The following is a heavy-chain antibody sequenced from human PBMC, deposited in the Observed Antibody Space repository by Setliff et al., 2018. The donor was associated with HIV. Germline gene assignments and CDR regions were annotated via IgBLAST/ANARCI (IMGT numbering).Heavy chain of an antibody. D-gene: IGHD3-10*01. CDR3: ARMVRGLILRGYHYHADV. Sequence: SQTLSLTCAVYGGSFDNYFWTWIRQSPERGLEWIGEITHSEGTTYSPYLKSRLTISLDTSKNQISLKLTSVTAADTAVYYCARMVRGLILRGYHYHADVWGKGTTVTVSS. J-gene: IGHJ6*04. CDR1: GGSFDNYF. V-gene: IGHV4-34*01. CDR2: ITHSEGT.